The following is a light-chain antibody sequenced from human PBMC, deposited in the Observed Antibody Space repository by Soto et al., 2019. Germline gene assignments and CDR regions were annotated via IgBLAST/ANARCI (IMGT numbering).Light chain of an antibody. Sequence: QSVLNQPPSAFGSPGQRVTISFFGSSTKIGSNTVNWYQQLPGTAPKLLIYSNNQRPSGVPDRFSGSKSGTSASLAISGLQSEDDADYYCAAWDDSLNGNYVFGTGTKVTVL. CDR2: SNN. CDR3: AAWDDSLNGNYV. V-gene: IGLV1-44*01. CDR1: STKIGSNT. J-gene: IGLJ1*01.